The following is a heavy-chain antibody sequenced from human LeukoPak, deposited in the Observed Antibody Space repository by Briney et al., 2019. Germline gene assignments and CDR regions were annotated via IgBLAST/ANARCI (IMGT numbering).Heavy chain of an antibody. J-gene: IGHJ4*02. CDR2: ISGNSFWI. Sequence: PGGSLRLSCAVSGFTFSSYSMNWVRQAPGKGLEWVSAISGNSFWIYYADSVKGLFTISRDNAKNSLYLQMDSLRADDTAVYYCARKVPSAQSDFWGQGTLVTVSS. CDR1: GFTFSSYS. V-gene: IGHV3-21*01. CDR3: ARKVPSAQSDF.